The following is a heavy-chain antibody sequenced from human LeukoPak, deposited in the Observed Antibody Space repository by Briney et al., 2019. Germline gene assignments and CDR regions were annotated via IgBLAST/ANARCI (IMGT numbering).Heavy chain of an antibody. J-gene: IGHJ6*03. CDR1: GYTFTGYY. D-gene: IGHD1-26*01. CDR2: INPNSGGT. Sequence: ASVKVSCKASGYTFTGYYMHWVRQAPGQGLEWMGWINPNSGGTNYAQKFQGRVTMTRDTSISTAYMELSRLRSDDTAVYYCARGVGATTSYYHYYIDVWGKGTTVTVSS. CDR3: ARGVGATTSYYHYYIDV. V-gene: IGHV1-2*02.